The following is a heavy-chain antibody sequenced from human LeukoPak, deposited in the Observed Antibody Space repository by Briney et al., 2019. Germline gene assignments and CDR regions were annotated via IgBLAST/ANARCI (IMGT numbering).Heavy chain of an antibody. CDR3: ARGLDYYGSGSHMSLGYYYYMDV. J-gene: IGHJ6*03. Sequence: PSETLSLTCTGSGGSISSSSYYWGWIRQPPGKGLEWIGGIYYSGSTYYNPSLKSRLTISVDTSKNQFSLKLSSVTAADTAVYYCARGLDYYGSGSHMSLGYYYYMDVWGKGTTVTVSS. CDR1: GGSISSSSYY. D-gene: IGHD3-10*01. V-gene: IGHV4-39*01. CDR2: IYYSGST.